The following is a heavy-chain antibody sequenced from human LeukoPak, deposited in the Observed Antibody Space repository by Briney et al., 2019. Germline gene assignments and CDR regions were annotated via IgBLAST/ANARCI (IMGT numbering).Heavy chain of an antibody. V-gene: IGHV4-59*01. CDR1: GDSISTYY. Sequence: SETLSLTCTVSGDSISTYYWTWIRQPPGEGLEWIGYIYYSGNTNYNPSLKSRVTISVDTPKNQFSLKLTSVTAADTAVYYCARDRSYGYFDYWGQGTLVTVSS. CDR2: IYYSGNT. D-gene: IGHD5-18*01. CDR3: ARDRSYGYFDY. J-gene: IGHJ4*02.